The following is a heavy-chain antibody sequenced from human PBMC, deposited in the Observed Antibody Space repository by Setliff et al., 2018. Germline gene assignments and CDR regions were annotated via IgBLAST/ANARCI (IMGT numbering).Heavy chain of an antibody. J-gene: IGHJ4*02. Sequence: PGGSLRLSCAASGFTFSGYYMQWVRQVPGKGLEWVANIKEEGGEKDYVDSVKGRFTISRDNAKNTLYLQMNSLRAEDTAIYYCATAISGWFNYWGQGALVTVSS. V-gene: IGHV3-7*01. CDR1: GFTFSGYY. CDR3: ATAISGWFNY. CDR2: IKEEGGEK. D-gene: IGHD6-19*01.